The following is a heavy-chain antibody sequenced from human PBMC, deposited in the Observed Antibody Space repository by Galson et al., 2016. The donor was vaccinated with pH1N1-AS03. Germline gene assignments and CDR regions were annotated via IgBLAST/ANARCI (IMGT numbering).Heavy chain of an antibody. V-gene: IGHV1-8*01. D-gene: IGHD3-16*01. CDR1: GYIFTDYD. CDR2: MTPNNGNT. J-gene: IGHJ4*02. CDR3: ARSFLGETDD. Sequence: SVKVSCKASGYIFTDYDINWVRQAAGQGLEWMGWMTPNNGNTGYAQRFQGRVTMTRNTSISTAYMELSGLQSEDTAVYYCARSFLGETDDWGQGTLVIVSS.